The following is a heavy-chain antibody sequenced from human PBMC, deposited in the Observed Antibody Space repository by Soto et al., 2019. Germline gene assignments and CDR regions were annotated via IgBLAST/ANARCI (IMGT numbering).Heavy chain of an antibody. CDR1: GYTFTSYY. J-gene: IGHJ6*02. D-gene: IGHD3-22*01. Sequence: QVQLVQSGAEVKKPGASVKVSCKASGYTFTSYYMHWVRQAPGQGLEWMGIINPSGGSTSYAQKFQGRVTMARDTSTSTVYMELSSLRSEDTAVYYCARVSDYYDSSGPMDVWGQGTTVTVSS. CDR3: ARVSDYYDSSGPMDV. V-gene: IGHV1-46*03. CDR2: INPSGGST.